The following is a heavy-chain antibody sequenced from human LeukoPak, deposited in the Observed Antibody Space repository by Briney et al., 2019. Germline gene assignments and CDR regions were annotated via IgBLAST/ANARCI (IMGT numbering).Heavy chain of an antibody. CDR1: GFTFSSYS. CDR2: ISSSSSYI. V-gene: IGHV3-21*01. CDR3: ARRIAVAGPYWD. D-gene: IGHD6-19*01. Sequence: KPGGSLRLTCAASGFTFSSYSMNWVRQAPGKGLEWVSSISSSSSYIYYADSVKGRFTISRDNAKNSLYLQMNSLRAEDTAVYYCARRIAVAGPYWDWGQGTLVTVSS. J-gene: IGHJ4*02.